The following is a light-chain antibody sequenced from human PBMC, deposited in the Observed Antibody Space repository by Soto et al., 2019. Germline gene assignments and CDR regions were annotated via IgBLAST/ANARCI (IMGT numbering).Light chain of an antibody. CDR1: QSISSN. CDR2: GVS. J-gene: IGKJ1*01. Sequence: EVVMTQSPATLSVSPGEIATLSCRASQSISSNKLAWYQQKPGQAPRLLLFGVSNRATGIPARFSGSGSGTDFSLTISSLQPDDFATYYCQQYNTYSPERTFGQGTKVDIK. CDR3: QQYNTYSPERT. V-gene: IGKV3-15*01.